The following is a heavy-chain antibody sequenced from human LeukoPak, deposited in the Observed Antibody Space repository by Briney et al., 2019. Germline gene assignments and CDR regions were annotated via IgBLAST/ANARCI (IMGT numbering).Heavy chain of an antibody. V-gene: IGHV4-59*12. J-gene: IGHJ4*02. CDR2: IYDSGST. Sequence: PSETLSLTCTVSGGSISGYYLSWIRQSPGKGLEWIGYIYDSGSTNYNPSLRSRVTISVDTSKSQFSLKLSSVTAADTAVYYCARGLTPRYNWNEYYFDYWGQGTLVTVSS. CDR1: GGSISGYY. CDR3: ARGLTPRYNWNEYYFDY. D-gene: IGHD1-20*01.